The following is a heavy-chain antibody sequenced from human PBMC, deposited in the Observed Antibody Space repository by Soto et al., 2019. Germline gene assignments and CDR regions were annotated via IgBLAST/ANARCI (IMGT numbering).Heavy chain of an antibody. Sequence: EVQLVESGGGLVQPGRSLRLSCAASGFTFDDYAMHWVRQAPGKGLEWVSGISWNSGSIGYADSVKGRFTISRDNAKNSLYLQMNSLRAEDTALYYCAKDIGEMATIRVGAFDIWGQGTMVTVSS. D-gene: IGHD5-12*01. V-gene: IGHV3-9*01. CDR1: GFTFDDYA. CDR3: AKDIGEMATIRVGAFDI. CDR2: ISWNSGSI. J-gene: IGHJ3*02.